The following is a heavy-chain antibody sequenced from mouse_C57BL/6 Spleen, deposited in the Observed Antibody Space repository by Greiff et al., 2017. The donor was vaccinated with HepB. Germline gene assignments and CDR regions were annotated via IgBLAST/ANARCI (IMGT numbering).Heavy chain of an antibody. CDR1: GFTFSSYA. CDR2: ISDGGSYT. CDR3: ARVSTMVTYYFDY. V-gene: IGHV5-4*03. D-gene: IGHD2-2*01. J-gene: IGHJ2*01. Sequence: DVKLVESGGGLVKPGGSLKLSCAASGFTFSSYAMSWVRQTPEKRLEWVATISDGGSYTYYPDNVKGRFTISRDNAKNNLYLQMSHLKSEDTAMYSCARVSTMVTYYFDYWGQGTTLTVSS.